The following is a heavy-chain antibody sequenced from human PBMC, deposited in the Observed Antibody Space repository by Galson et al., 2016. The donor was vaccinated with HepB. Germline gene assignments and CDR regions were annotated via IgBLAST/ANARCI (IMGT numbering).Heavy chain of an antibody. CDR1: GDTFNNDA. Sequence: SVKVSCKAFGDTFNNDAITWVRQAPGQGLEWMGGIVPIFGAANYTQKFQGRVTITAEKSTSTGYMELNNLRSEDTAVYYCARGRSYHYEMDVWGQGTPVTVSS. CDR2: IVPIFGAA. D-gene: IGHD3-16*01. J-gene: IGHJ6*02. V-gene: IGHV1-69*06. CDR3: ARGRSYHYEMDV.